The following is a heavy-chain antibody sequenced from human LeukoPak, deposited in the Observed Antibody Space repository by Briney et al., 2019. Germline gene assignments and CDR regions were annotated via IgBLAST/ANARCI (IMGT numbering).Heavy chain of an antibody. CDR3: VSFYETY. Sequence: GGSLRLSCAASGNYWMHWVRQAPGKGLVWVSHINSDGSWTRYTDSVKGRFTISKDNAKNTVYLQMNNLRAEDTAVYYCVSFYETYWGRGTLVTVSS. CDR1: GNYW. V-gene: IGHV3-74*01. D-gene: IGHD2-2*01. J-gene: IGHJ4*02. CDR2: INSDGSWT.